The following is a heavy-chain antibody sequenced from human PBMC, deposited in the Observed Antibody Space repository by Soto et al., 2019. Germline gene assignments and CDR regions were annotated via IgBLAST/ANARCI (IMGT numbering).Heavy chain of an antibody. V-gene: IGHV1-69*13. J-gene: IGHJ4*02. CDR1: GGTFSSYA. Sequence: GASLKVSCKASGGTFSSYAISWVRQAPGQGLEWMGGIIPIFGTANYAQKFQGRVTITADESTSTAYMELSSLRSEDTAVYYCARSVNWNRNHYFDYWGQGTLVTVSS. CDR2: IIPIFGTA. CDR3: ARSVNWNRNHYFDY. D-gene: IGHD1-20*01.